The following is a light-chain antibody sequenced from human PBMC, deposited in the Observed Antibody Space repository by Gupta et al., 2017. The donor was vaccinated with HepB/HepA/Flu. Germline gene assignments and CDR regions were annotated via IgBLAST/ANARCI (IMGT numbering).Light chain of an antibody. CDR3: QQWDYSPST. CDR1: QTIRHSY. Sequence: EIVLTQSPCTLSLSPGERATLSCRASQTIRHSYLAWYQHKPGQAPRLLIYGASSRTTGIPDRFSGSGFGTDFTLTISRLEPEDFAVYYCQQWDYSPSTFGQGTRLDI. V-gene: IGKV3-20*01. CDR2: GAS. J-gene: IGKJ2*01.